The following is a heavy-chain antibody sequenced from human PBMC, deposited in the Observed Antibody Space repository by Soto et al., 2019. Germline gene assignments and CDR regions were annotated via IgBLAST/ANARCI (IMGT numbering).Heavy chain of an antibody. CDR2: ISRGGRSI. Sequence: EPQLVESGGGLVQPGGSLRLSCAASGFTFSFYTMNWVRQTPGKGLEWLAYISRGGRSIYYADSVKGRFTVSRDNANNSLSLQLNRLRREDTAVYYCVREGGDLRGSGVFDYWGQGTLVTVSS. V-gene: IGHV3-48*01. CDR3: VREGGDLRGSGVFDY. D-gene: IGHD6-19*01. CDR1: GFTFSFYT. J-gene: IGHJ4*02.